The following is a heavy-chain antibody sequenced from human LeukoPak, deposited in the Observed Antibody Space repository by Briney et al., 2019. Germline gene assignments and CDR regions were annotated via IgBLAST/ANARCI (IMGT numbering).Heavy chain of an antibody. Sequence: SETLSLTCTVSGGSISSSSYYWGWIRQPPGKGLEWIGSIYYSGSTYYNPSLKSRVTISVDTSKNQFSLKLSSVTAADTAVYYCARGGSRSSWYGGGKSKLYFDYWGQGTLVTVSS. CDR2: IYYSGST. J-gene: IGHJ4*02. D-gene: IGHD6-13*01. CDR1: GGSISSSSYY. V-gene: IGHV4-39*01. CDR3: ARGGSRSSWYGGGKSKLYFDY.